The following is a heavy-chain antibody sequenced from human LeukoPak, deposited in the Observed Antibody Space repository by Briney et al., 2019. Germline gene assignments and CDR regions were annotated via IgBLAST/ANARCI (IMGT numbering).Heavy chain of an antibody. D-gene: IGHD3-22*01. CDR2: INPNSGDA. J-gene: IGHJ4*02. CDR3: ARLHGSSGYPAVDY. CDR1: GYSFTGYY. Sequence: GASVKVSCKASGYSFTGYYMHWVRQAPGQGLEWMGWINPNSGDANYAQKFQGRVTMTRDTSISTAYMELSRLRSDDTAVYYCARLHGSSGYPAVDYWGQGTLVTVSS. V-gene: IGHV1-2*02.